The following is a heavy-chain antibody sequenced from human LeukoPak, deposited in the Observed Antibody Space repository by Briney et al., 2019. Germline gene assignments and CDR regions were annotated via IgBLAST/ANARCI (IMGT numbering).Heavy chain of an antibody. CDR1: GFTFSSYG. CDR3: AKDIGDAFDI. Sequence: GGSLRLSCAASGFTFSSYGMHWVRQAPGKGLEWVSAICCSGGSTYYADSVNRRFTISRDNSKNTLYLQMNILRAEDTAVYYCAKDIGDAFDIWGQGTMVTVSS. V-gene: IGHV3-23*01. CDR2: ICCSGGST. J-gene: IGHJ3*02. D-gene: IGHD1-26*01.